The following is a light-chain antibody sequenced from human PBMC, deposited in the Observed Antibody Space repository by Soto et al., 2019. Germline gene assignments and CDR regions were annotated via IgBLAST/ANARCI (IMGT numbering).Light chain of an antibody. CDR1: QSVSSNY. Sequence: EIVLTQSPGTLSLSPGESATLSCRASQSVSSNYLAWYQQLPGQDPRLLIYGASSRATGIPDRFSGSGSGTDFTLIISRLEPEDFAVYYCQQYGSSPLTFGGGTKVEIE. CDR3: QQYGSSPLT. V-gene: IGKV3-20*01. J-gene: IGKJ4*01. CDR2: GAS.